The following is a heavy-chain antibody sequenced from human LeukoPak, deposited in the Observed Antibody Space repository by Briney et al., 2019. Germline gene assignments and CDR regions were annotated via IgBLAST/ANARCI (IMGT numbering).Heavy chain of an antibody. Sequence: GGSLRLSCAASGFTFDDYAMHWVRQAPGKGLEWVSLISWDGGSTYYADSVKGRFTISRDNSKNSLYLQMNSLRAEDTALYYCAKDKGGSYFLLTDAFDIWGQGTMVTVSS. J-gene: IGHJ3*02. CDR3: AKDKGGSYFLLTDAFDI. CDR2: ISWDGGST. V-gene: IGHV3-43D*03. CDR1: GFTFDDYA. D-gene: IGHD1-26*01.